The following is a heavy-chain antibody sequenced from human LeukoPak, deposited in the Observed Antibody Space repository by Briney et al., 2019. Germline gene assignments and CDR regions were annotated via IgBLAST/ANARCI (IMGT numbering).Heavy chain of an antibody. CDR1: GGSISGSSYY. V-gene: IGHV4-39*01. CDR2: IYFSGST. Sequence: SETLSLTCSVSGGSISGSSYYWAWIRQPPGKGLEWIGSIYFSGSTFHNPSLKSRVTISVDTSKNQFSLKLSSVTAADTAVYYCARGLSVTAGTNFDYWGQGTLVTVSS. CDR3: ARGLSVTAGTNFDY. D-gene: IGHD6-13*01. J-gene: IGHJ4*02.